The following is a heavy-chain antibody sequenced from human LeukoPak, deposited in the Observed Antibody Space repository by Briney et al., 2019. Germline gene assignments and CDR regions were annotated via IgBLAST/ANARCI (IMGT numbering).Heavy chain of an antibody. V-gene: IGHV3-64*01. CDR2: ISSNGGST. CDR1: GFTFSSYA. J-gene: IGHJ4*02. Sequence: TGRSLRLSCAASGFTFSSYAMHWVRQAPGKGLEYVSAISSNGGSTYYANSVKGRFTISRDNSKNTLYLQMGSLRAEDMAVYYCARTHYYGSGSFDYWGQGTLVTVSS. CDR3: ARTHYYGSGSFDY. D-gene: IGHD3-10*01.